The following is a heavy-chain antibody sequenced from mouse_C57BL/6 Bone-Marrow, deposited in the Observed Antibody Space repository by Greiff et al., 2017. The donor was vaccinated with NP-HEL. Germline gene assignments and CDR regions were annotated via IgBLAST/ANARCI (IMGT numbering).Heavy chain of an antibody. CDR1: GFTFSDYY. V-gene: IGHV5-12*01. D-gene: IGHD4-1*01. CDR3: ARHLLTGDY. CDR2: ISNGGGST. J-gene: IGHJ4*01. Sequence: EVKLVESGGGLVQPGGSLKLSCAASGFTFSDYYMYWVRQTPEKRLEWVAYISNGGGSTYYPDTVKGRFTISRDNAKNTLYLQMSRLKYEDTAMYYCARHLLTGDYWGQGTSVTVSS.